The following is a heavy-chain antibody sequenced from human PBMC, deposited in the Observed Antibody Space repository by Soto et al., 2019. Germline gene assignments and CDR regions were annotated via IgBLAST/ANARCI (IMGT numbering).Heavy chain of an antibody. CDR1: GFMLSDST. V-gene: IGHV3-73*01. Sequence: EVQLVESGGGLVQPGGSLKLSCAASGFMLSDSTMHWVRQASGRGLEWVGRITNKSTSYATSYAESVKGRFTIARDDSKNSAYVQMNSLKTEDTTLYWCFRSTADFWGQGNLVTVSA. J-gene: IGHJ4*02. CDR3: FRSTADF. CDR2: ITNKSTSYAT.